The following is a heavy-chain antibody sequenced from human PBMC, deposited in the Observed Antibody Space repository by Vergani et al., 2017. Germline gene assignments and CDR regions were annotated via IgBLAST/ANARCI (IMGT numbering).Heavy chain of an antibody. D-gene: IGHD3-16*02. Sequence: QVQLVQSGAEVKKPGASVKVSCKASGYTLTSYAMHLVRQAPGQRLEWMGWINAGNGNTKYSQKFQGRVTITRDTSASTAYMELSSLRSEDTAVYYCAREGFYDYVWGSYRLRGGYYFDYWGQGTLVTVSS. J-gene: IGHJ4*02. CDR3: AREGFYDYVWGSYRLRGGYYFDY. V-gene: IGHV1-3*01. CDR2: INAGNGNT. CDR1: GYTLTSYA.